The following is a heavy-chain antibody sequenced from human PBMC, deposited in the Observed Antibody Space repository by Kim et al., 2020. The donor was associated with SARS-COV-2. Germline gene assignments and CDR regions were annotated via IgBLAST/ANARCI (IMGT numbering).Heavy chain of an antibody. Sequence: GGSLRLSCAASGFTFSSYSMNWVRQAPGKGLEWVSSISSSSSYIYYADSVKGRFTISRDNAKNSLYLQMNSLRAEDTAVYYCARGGGKKYCSSTSCYGMDVWGQGTTVTVSS. J-gene: IGHJ6*02. CDR2: ISSSSSYI. D-gene: IGHD2-2*01. CDR3: ARGGGKKYCSSTSCYGMDV. CDR1: GFTFSSYS. V-gene: IGHV3-21*01.